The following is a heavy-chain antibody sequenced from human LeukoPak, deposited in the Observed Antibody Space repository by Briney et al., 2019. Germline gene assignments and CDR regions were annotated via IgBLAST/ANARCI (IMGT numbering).Heavy chain of an antibody. J-gene: IGHJ6*03. CDR2: IYYTGIT. CDR3: AREPKPTTVTSYYYYYYMDV. D-gene: IGHD4-11*01. V-gene: IGHV4-59*11. CDR1: GASISRHY. Sequence: PSETLSLTCTVSGASISRHYWSWIRQPPGKGLEWIGYIYYTGITTYNPSLKSRVTISVDRSKNQFFLKLTSVTAADTAVYYCAREPKPTTVTSYYYYYYMDVWGKGTTVTVSS.